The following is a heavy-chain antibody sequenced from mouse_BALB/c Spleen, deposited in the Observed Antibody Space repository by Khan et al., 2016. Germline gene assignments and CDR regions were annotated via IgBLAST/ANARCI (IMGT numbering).Heavy chain of an antibody. CDR1: GFTFSNYW. CDR2: IRLKSNNYAT. Sequence: EVKLEESGGGLVQPGGSMKLSCVASGFTFSNYWMNWVRQSPEKGLEWVAEIRLKSNNYATHYAESVKGRFTISRDDSKSSVYLQMNNLRAEDTGIYYCTRSWDVYYFDYWGQGTTLTVSS. CDR3: TRSWDVYYFDY. D-gene: IGHD4-1*01. J-gene: IGHJ2*01. V-gene: IGHV6-6*02.